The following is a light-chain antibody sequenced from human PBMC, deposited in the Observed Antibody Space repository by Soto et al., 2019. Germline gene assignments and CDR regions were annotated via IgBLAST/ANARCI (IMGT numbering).Light chain of an antibody. Sequence: QSALTPPASVSGSPGQSINVSCTGTSSDVGGYKYVSWYQHHPGRAPKLMIYEVSNRPSGVSHRFSGSKSGNTSSLTTSGLQPEDEDDYYCSSYTTSSTLVFGTWTKVTVL. V-gene: IGLV2-14*01. J-gene: IGLJ1*01. CDR1: SSDVGGYKY. CDR3: SSYTTSSTLV. CDR2: EVS.